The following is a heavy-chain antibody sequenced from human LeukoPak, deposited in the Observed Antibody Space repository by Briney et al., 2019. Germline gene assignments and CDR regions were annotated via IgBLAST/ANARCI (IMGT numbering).Heavy chain of an antibody. Sequence: GGSLRLSCAASAFTFSSYWMSWVRQAPGKGLEWVANIKEDGSEINYVDSVKGRFTISRDNAKKSQYLQMNSLRVEDTAVYYCARDRGYSSFDYWGQGTLVTVSS. CDR1: AFTFSSYW. D-gene: IGHD4-23*01. V-gene: IGHV3-7*01. CDR3: ARDRGYSSFDY. CDR2: IKEDGSEI. J-gene: IGHJ4*02.